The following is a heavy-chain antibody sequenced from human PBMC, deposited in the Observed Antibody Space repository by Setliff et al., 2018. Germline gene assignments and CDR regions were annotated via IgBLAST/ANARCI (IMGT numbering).Heavy chain of an antibody. CDR3: TTAPLAAASTC. Sequence: PVGSLRLSCAASGFTFSNAWMSWVRQALGKGLEWIGRIKSKTDGGTTDYAAPVKGRFTISRDDSKNTLYLQMNSLKTEDTAVYYCTTAPLAAASTCWGQGTLVTVSS. J-gene: IGHJ4*02. V-gene: IGHV3-15*01. CDR1: GFTFSNAW. CDR2: IKSKTDGGTT. D-gene: IGHD6-13*01.